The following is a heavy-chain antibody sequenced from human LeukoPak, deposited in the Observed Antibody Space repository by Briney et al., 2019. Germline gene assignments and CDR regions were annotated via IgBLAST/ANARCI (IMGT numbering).Heavy chain of an antibody. D-gene: IGHD6-13*01. V-gene: IGHV3-30*04. J-gene: IGHJ6*04. CDR1: GFTFSSYA. CDR2: ISYDGGNK. CDR3: ARDRYPYPGIAAAGTCMDV. Sequence: PGGSLRLSCAASGFTFSSYAMHWVRQAPGKGLEWVAVISYDGGNKYYADSVKGRFTISRDNSKNTLYLQMNSLRAEDTAVYYCARDRYPYPGIAAAGTCMDVWGKGTTVTVSS.